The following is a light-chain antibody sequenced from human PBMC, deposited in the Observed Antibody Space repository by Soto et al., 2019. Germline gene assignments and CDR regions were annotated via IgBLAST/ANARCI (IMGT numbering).Light chain of an antibody. V-gene: IGKV1-9*01. CDR3: QQLHGYPIT. J-gene: IGKJ5*01. Sequence: ILLTQSPSSLSASVGDRVTITCRASQGIDTSLAWYQQKPGKAPKLLIYAASNFQSGVPSRFSGSGSRTHFTLTISSLQPEDFATYYCQQLHGYPITFGQGTRLEIK. CDR2: AAS. CDR1: QGIDTS.